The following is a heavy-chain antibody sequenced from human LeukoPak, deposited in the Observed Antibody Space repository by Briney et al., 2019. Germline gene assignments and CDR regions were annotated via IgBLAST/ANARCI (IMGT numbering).Heavy chain of an antibody. J-gene: IGHJ5*02. CDR1: GGSFSGYY. V-gene: IGHV4-34*01. Sequence: PSETLSLTCAVYGGSFSGYYWSWIRQPPGKGLEWIGEINHSGSTNYNPSLKSRVTISVDTSKNQFSLKLSSVTAADTAVYYCVRDFGAWGQGTLVTVSS. D-gene: IGHD3-10*01. CDR3: VRDFGA. CDR2: INHSGST.